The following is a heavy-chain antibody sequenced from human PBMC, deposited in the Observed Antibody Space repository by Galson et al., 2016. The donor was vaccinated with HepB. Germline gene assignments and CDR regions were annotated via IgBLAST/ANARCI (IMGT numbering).Heavy chain of an antibody. J-gene: IGHJ5*01. CDR2: IWYDGSSK. V-gene: IGHV3-33*06. D-gene: IGHD4-11*01. CDR1: GFTFSNYA. Sequence: SLRLSCAASGFTFSNYAMHWVRQARGKGLEWVAVIWYDGSSKNYIDAVKGRFTISRDNSKNTLNLQMSSLRAEDTAVYYCAKVATPNRNYENWFDSWGQGTLVTVSS. CDR3: AKVATPNRNYENWFDS.